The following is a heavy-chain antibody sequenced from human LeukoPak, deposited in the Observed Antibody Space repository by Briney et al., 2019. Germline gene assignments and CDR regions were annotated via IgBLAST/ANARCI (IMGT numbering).Heavy chain of an antibody. CDR3: ARILYYFDY. CDR2: IYYSGTI. CDR1: GGSISRSSYY. J-gene: IGHJ4*02. Sequence: PSGTLSLTCTVSGGSISRSSYYWGWIRQPPGKGLEWIGSIYYSGTIYYNPSLKSRVTISVDTSKNQFSLKLSSVTAADTAVYYCARILYYFDYWGQGTLVTVSS. V-gene: IGHV4-39*07.